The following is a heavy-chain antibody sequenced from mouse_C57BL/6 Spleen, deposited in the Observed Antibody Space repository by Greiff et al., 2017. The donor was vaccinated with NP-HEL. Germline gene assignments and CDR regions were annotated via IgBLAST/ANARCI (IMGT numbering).Heavy chain of an antibody. CDR3: AQTAQARGY. J-gene: IGHJ2*01. CDR2: IDPEDGET. Sequence: VQLQQPGTELVKPGASVKLSCRASGYTFTSYWMHWVKQRPGQGLEWIGRIDPEDGETKYAPKFQGKATITADTSSNTAYLQLSSLTSEDTAVYYCAQTAQARGYWGQGTTLTVSS. D-gene: IGHD3-2*02. CDR1: GYTFTSYW. V-gene: IGHV14-2*01.